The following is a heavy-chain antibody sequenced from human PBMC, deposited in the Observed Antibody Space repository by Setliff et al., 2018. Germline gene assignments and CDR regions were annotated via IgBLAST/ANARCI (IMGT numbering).Heavy chain of an antibody. Sequence: GGSLRLSCAASGFTFSSYAMHWVRQAPGKGLEWVAVISYDGSSKFYGDSVKGRFTISRDNSKNTLYLQMDSLRAEDTAVYYCARNWVTAQHYYYGMDVWGQGTTVTVSS. D-gene: IGHD2-21*02. CDR3: ARNWVTAQHYYYGMDV. J-gene: IGHJ6*02. V-gene: IGHV3-30*04. CDR1: GFTFSSYA. CDR2: ISYDGSSK.